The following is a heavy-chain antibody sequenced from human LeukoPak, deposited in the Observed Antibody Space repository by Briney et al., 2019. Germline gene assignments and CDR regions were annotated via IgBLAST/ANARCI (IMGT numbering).Heavy chain of an antibody. CDR2: ISSSSSYI. D-gene: IGHD1-26*01. Sequence: GGSLRLSCAASGFTFNSYTMNWVRQAPGKGLEWVSSISSSSSYIYYADPVEGRFTISRDNSKNTLYLQVNSLRAEDTAVYYCARDRMGAILYFDSWGQGTLVTVSS. CDR1: GFTFNSYT. V-gene: IGHV3-21*04. CDR3: ARDRMGAILYFDS. J-gene: IGHJ4*02.